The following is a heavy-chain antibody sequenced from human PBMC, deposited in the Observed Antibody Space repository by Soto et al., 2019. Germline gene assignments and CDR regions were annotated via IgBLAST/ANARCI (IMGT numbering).Heavy chain of an antibody. Sequence: GGSLRLSCTASGFTFGDYAMSWFRQAPGKGLEWVGFIRSKAYGGTTEYAASVKGRFTISRDDSKSIAYLQMNSLKTEDTAVYYCTRALPYCSGGSCYSRRVGWFDPWGQGTLVTVSS. V-gene: IGHV3-49*03. J-gene: IGHJ5*02. CDR1: GFTFGDYA. CDR3: TRALPYCSGGSCYSRRVGWFDP. D-gene: IGHD2-15*01. CDR2: IRSKAYGGTT.